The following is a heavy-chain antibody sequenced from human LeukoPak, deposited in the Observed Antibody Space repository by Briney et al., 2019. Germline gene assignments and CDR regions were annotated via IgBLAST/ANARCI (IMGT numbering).Heavy chain of an antibody. D-gene: IGHD3-3*01. J-gene: IGHJ4*02. V-gene: IGHV4-34*01. Sequence: PSETLSRTCAVYGGSFSGYYCSWIRQPPGKGLACIGEVNHSGSTNYNPFLKSRLTISVDTSKNQFSLKLTSVTAADTAVYYYARAITIFEDSLYYFDYWSQGTLVTVSS. CDR3: ARAITIFEDSLYYFDY. CDR2: VNHSGST. CDR1: GGSFSGYY.